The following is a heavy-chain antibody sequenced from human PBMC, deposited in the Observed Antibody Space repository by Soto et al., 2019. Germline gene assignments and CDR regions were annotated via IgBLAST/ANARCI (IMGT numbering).Heavy chain of an antibody. CDR1: GGTFSRYA. V-gene: IGHV1-69*13. J-gene: IGHJ4*02. D-gene: IGHD2-15*01. Sequence: SVKVSCKASGGTFSRYAINWVRQAPGHGLEWMGGIIPLFGTANYAQKFQGGVTITADESASTAHMELRSLRSEDTAVYYCARDYGHDCGGGNCYFYFWGQGTLVTVSS. CDR3: ARDYGHDCGGGNCYFYF. CDR2: IIPLFGTA.